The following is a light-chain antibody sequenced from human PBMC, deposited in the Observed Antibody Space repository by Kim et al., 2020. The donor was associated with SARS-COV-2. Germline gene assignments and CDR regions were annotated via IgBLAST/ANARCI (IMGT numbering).Light chain of an antibody. V-gene: IGKV1-5*01. J-gene: IGKJ2*01. CDR2: RAS. CDR3: QHYKAYPYT. Sequence: SACMRNSVNLTCGASQTFETVLAWYQQKPEKSPNLLVYRASSLETGVPSGFSGSVSETEFSLTISSLQPDDFATYYCQHYKAYPYTFGQGTKLEI. CDR1: QTFETV.